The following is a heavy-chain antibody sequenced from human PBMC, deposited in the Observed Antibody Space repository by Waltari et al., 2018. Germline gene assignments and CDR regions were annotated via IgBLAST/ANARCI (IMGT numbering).Heavy chain of an antibody. D-gene: IGHD3-22*01. CDR1: GYTLTSHT. Sequence: QVHLAQSGAEVKKPGASVKLSCTASGYTLTSHTLHLVRKAPGQRLEWIGWISSGNGKTKYSQTLQGRLTITRDTSASTVYMEMNSVRSEDTAVYYCARDLTGYYDDNNGYYYGPSVFDYWGQGTLVTVSS. J-gene: IGHJ4*02. CDR3: ARDLTGYYDDNNGYYYGPSVFDY. V-gene: IGHV1-3*01. CDR2: ISSGNGKT.